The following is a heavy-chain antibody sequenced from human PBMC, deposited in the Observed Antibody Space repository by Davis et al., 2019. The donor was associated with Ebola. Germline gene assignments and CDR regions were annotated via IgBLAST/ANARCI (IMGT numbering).Heavy chain of an antibody. Sequence: PSETLSLTCTVSDGSISGYYWSWIRQPPGKGLEWIGYILYSGGTTYNPSLKSRVTISVDTSKNQFSLKLSSVTAADTAVYHCARHQGSWSFYYVDYWGQGTLVTVSS. CDR2: ILYSGGT. CDR3: ARHQGSWSFYYVDY. CDR1: DGSISGYY. J-gene: IGHJ4*02. V-gene: IGHV4-59*08. D-gene: IGHD3-10*01.